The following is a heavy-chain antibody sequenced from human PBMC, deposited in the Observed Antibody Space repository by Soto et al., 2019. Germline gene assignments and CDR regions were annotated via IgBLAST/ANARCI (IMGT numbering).Heavy chain of an antibody. CDR1: GGSISSYY. J-gene: IGHJ6*03. Sequence: PSETLSLTCTVSGGSISSYYWSWIRQPPGKGLEWIGYIYYSGSTNYNPSLKSRVTISVDTSKNQFSLKLSSVTAADTAVYYCVASKDRDVSGKGTKVTVSS. CDR2: IYYSGST. V-gene: IGHV4-59*13. CDR3: VASKDRDV.